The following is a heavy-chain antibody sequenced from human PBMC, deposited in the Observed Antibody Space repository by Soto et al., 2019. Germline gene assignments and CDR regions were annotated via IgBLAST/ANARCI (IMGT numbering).Heavy chain of an antibody. CDR1: GFTFSSYG. Sequence: LRLSCAASGFTFSSYGMHWVRQAPGKGLEWVAVIWYDGSNKYYADSVKGRFTISRDNSKNTLYLQMNSLRAEDTAVYYCARAWGPYYDFWGGYYTGNCDYWGRGTLVTVSS. CDR3: ARAWGPYYDFWGGYYTGNCDY. D-gene: IGHD3-3*01. V-gene: IGHV3-33*01. CDR2: IWYDGSNK. J-gene: IGHJ4*02.